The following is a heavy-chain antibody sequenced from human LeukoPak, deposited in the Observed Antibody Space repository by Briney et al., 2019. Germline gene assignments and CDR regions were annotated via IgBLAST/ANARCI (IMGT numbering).Heavy chain of an antibody. J-gene: IGHJ4*02. CDR1: GYSFTNFW. Sequence: GESLKISCKGSGYSFTNFWIGWVRQMPGKGLEWMGIMYPGDSDTRYSPSFQGQVTISAGKSISTAYLQWSSLKASDTAMYYCARSPDSSAYAYYFDYWAQGTLVTVSS. D-gene: IGHD3-22*01. CDR3: ARSPDSSAYAYYFDY. V-gene: IGHV5-51*01. CDR2: MYPGDSDT.